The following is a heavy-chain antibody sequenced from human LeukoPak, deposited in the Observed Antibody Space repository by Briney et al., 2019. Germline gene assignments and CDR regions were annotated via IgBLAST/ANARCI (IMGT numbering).Heavy chain of an antibody. CDR1: GYTFTGYY. CDR3: AGVYGWQAASGYYTFDY. D-gene: IGHD3-3*01. V-gene: IGHV1-2*02. Sequence: ASVKVSCKASGYTFTGYYMHWVRQAPGQGLEWMGWINPNSGGTNYAEEFQGRVTMTRDTSITTAYMELSRLRSDDTAVYYCAGVYGWQAASGYYTFDYWGQGTLVTVSS. J-gene: IGHJ4*02. CDR2: INPNSGGT.